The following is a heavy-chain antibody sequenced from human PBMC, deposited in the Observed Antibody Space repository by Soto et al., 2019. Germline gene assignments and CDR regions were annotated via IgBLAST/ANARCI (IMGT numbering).Heavy chain of an antibody. Sequence: ASVKVSCKASGYTFTSYAMHWVRQAPGQRLEWMGWINAGNGNTKYSQKFQGRVTITRDTSASTAYMELSSLRSEDTAVYYCARDILVGFEIDAFDIWGQGTMVTVSS. J-gene: IGHJ3*02. CDR2: INAGNGNT. V-gene: IGHV1-3*01. CDR3: ARDILVGFEIDAFDI. CDR1: GYTFTSYA. D-gene: IGHD2-15*01.